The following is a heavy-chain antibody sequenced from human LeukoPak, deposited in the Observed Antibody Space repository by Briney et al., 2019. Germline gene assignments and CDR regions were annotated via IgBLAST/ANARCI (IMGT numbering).Heavy chain of an antibody. D-gene: IGHD1-26*01. V-gene: IGHV5-51*01. CDR2: IYPVNSDT. J-gene: IGHJ4*02. CDR3: AKHTGSGSYYPDY. Sequence: GESLKISCKGSGYTFTSYWIAWVRQMPGKGLEWMGIIYPVNSDTRYSPSFQGQVTISADKSISTAYLQWSSLKASDTAMYYCAKHTGSGSYYPDYWGQGTLVTVSS. CDR1: GYTFTSYW.